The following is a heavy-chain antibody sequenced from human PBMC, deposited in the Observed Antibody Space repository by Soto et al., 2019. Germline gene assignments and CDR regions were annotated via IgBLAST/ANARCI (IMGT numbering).Heavy chain of an antibody. J-gene: IGHJ6*02. V-gene: IGHV5-51*01. CDR1: GYSFTSYW. Sequence: GESLKISCKGSGYSFTSYWIGWVRQMPGKGLEWVGIIYPGDSDTRYSPSFQGQVTISADKSISTAYLQWSSLKASDPAMYYCARRSRRYCNNSSCYSDYYGMDVWGQGTTVTVYS. D-gene: IGHD2-2*02. CDR3: ARRSRRYCNNSSCYSDYYGMDV. CDR2: IYPGDSDT.